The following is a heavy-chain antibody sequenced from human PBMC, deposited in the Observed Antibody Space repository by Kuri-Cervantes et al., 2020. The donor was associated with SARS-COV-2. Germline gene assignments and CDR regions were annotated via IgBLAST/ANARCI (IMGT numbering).Heavy chain of an antibody. Sequence: SGPTLVKPTQTLTLTCSISGFSLNTRGMSVSWFRRPPGKALERLARIEWNDDKYYSTSLKTKLSVSKDTSENQVALTLTNMDPLDSATYYCARMPGLAGSYSYDYWGQGTLVTVSS. CDR1: GFSLNTRGMS. J-gene: IGHJ4*02. CDR2: IEWNDDK. V-gene: IGHV2-70*12. D-gene: IGHD1-26*01. CDR3: ARMPGLAGSYSYDY.